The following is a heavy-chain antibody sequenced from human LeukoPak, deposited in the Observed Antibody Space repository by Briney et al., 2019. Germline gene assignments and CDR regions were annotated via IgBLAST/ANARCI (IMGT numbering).Heavy chain of an antibody. CDR1: GFTLSDYH. D-gene: IGHD3-10*01. CDR3: ARSGGPGTYHQLRYNWFDP. V-gene: IGHV3-21*01. CDR2: ITTISNYI. Sequence: GGSLRLSCAASGFTLSDYHMNWVRQAPGKGLEWLSSITTISNYIYYAGAVRGRFTISRDNAKNSLYVQMNSLRGEDTAVYYCARSGGPGTYHQLRYNWFDPWGQGTLVTVSS. J-gene: IGHJ5*02.